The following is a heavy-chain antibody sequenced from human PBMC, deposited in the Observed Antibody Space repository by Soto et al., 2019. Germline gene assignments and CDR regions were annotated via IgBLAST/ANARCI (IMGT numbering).Heavy chain of an antibody. CDR2: FNPEDGET. Sequence: ASVKVSCKVSGYTLTELSMHWVRQAPGKGLEWMGGFNPEDGETIYAQKFQGRVTMTEDTSTDTGYMELSSLRSEDSALDYCVTESSNSELLGYWRQGTMVTVS. CDR1: GYTLTELS. D-gene: IGHD2-15*01. J-gene: IGHJ4*02. V-gene: IGHV1-24*01. CDR3: VTESSNSELLGY.